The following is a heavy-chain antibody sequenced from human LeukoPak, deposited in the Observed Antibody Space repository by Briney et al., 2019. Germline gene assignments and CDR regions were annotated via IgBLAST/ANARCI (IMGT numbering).Heavy chain of an antibody. D-gene: IGHD5-18*01. CDR2: INHSGSA. Sequence: PSETLSLTCAVYGGSFSGYYWSWIRQPPGKGLEWIGEINHSGSANYNPSLKSRVTISVDTSKNQFSLKLSSVTAVDTAVYYCARRGTAMVRNWFDPWGQGTLVTVSS. CDR1: GGSFSGYY. V-gene: IGHV4-34*01. J-gene: IGHJ5*02. CDR3: ARRGTAMVRNWFDP.